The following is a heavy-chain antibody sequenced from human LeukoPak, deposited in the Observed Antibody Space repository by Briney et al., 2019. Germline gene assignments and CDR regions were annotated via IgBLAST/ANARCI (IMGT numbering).Heavy chain of an antibody. CDR3: ARDPGSGWYDAFDI. CDR1: GFTVSSNY. V-gene: IGHV3-74*01. Sequence: GGSLRLSCAASGFTVSSNYMSWVRQAPGMGLVWVSRINSDGSSTSYADSVKGRFTISRDNAKNTLYLQMNSLRAEDTAVYYCARDPGSGWYDAFDIWGQGTMVTVSS. CDR2: INSDGSST. J-gene: IGHJ3*02. D-gene: IGHD6-19*01.